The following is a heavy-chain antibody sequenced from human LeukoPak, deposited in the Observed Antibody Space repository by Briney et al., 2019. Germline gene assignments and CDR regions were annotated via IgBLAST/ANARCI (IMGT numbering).Heavy chain of an antibody. D-gene: IGHD2/OR15-2a*01. Sequence: GGSLRLSCTVSGFTVSSNSMSWVRQAPGKGVEWVSFIYSGGNTHYSDSLKGRFTISRDNSKNTLYLQMNSLRVEDTAVYNCARRAGAFSHPYDYWGQGTLVTVSS. J-gene: IGHJ4*02. CDR2: IYSGGNT. V-gene: IGHV3-53*01. CDR1: GFTVSSNS. CDR3: ARRAGAFSHPYDY.